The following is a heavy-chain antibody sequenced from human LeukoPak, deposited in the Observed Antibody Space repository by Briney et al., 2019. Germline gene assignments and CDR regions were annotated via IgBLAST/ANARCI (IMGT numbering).Heavy chain of an antibody. CDR1: GFTLSSYS. Sequence: GGSLRLSCAASGFTLSSYSMNWVRQAPGKGLEWVSYISSRSSYIYYADSVKGRFTISRDNAKNSLYLQMNSLRAEDTAVYYCAKVGYSSSCVDYWGQGTLVTVSS. CDR3: AKVGYSSSCVDY. V-gene: IGHV3-21*01. J-gene: IGHJ4*02. CDR2: ISSRSSYI. D-gene: IGHD6-13*01.